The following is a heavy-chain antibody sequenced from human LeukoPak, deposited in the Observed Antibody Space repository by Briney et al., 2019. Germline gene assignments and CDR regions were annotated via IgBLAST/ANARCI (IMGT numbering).Heavy chain of an antibody. V-gene: IGHV1-18*01. J-gene: IGHJ6*03. CDR2: ISTYNGNT. Sequence: ASVKVSCKASGYTFTTYGISWVRQAPGQGLERLGWISTYNGNTNYAQSLQGRVTMTTDTSTTTSYMELRSLRSDETAVYYCARDRRGYYYCMDGWGKGTTVSVS. CDR1: GYTFTTYG. CDR3: ARDRRGYYYCMDG.